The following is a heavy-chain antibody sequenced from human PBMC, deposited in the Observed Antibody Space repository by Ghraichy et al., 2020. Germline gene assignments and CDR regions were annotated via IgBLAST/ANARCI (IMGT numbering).Heavy chain of an antibody. J-gene: IGHJ4*02. CDR1: GFTFSPYG. D-gene: IGHD6-19*01. CDR3: AKGSGFSTGWWVDYFEY. V-gene: IGHV3-23*01. CDR2: ISGCGETI. Sequence: GESLNISCAASGFTFSPYGMNWVRQAPGKGLEWVSGISGCGETIYYADSVKGRFTISRDNFKNTVYLQINNLRVEDTAVYYCAKGSGFSTGWWVDYFEYWGQGTLVTVSS.